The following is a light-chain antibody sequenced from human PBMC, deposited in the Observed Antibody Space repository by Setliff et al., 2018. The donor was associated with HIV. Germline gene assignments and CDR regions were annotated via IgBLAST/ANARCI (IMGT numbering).Light chain of an antibody. Sequence: SALAQPASVSGSPGQSITISRTGTSNDVGGHNYVSWYQQRPGKAPKLIIYEVNNRPSGVSNRFSGSKSGNTASLTISGLQAEDEAEYHCSSYTSRSYAPHVFGTGTKVTVL. CDR3: SSYTSRSYAPHV. V-gene: IGLV2-14*01. CDR2: EVN. CDR1: SNDVGGHNY. J-gene: IGLJ1*01.